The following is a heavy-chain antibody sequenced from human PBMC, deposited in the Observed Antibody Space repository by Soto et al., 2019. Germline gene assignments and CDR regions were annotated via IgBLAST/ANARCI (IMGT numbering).Heavy chain of an antibody. Sequence: GGSLRLSCAASGFTFSGSAMHWVRQASGKGLEWVGRIRSKANSYATAYAASVKGRFTISRDDSKNTAYLQMNSLKTEDTAVYYCMLEGETDTEAIVVPAANLDYWGQGTLVTVSS. CDR1: GFTFSGSA. CDR3: MLEGETDTEAIVVPAANLDY. D-gene: IGHD2-2*01. J-gene: IGHJ4*02. V-gene: IGHV3-73*01. CDR2: IRSKANSYAT.